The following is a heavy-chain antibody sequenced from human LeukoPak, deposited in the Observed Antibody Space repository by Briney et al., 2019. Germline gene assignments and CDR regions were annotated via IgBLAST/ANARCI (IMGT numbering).Heavy chain of an antibody. CDR3: ARGNQADDY. Sequence: GGSLRLSCAASGFTFSSYWMHWVRQVPGKGLVWVARINPGGSSITYADSVKGRFTISRDNAKNTLYLQMGSLRAEDTGVYYCARGNQADDYWGQGTLVTVSS. J-gene: IGHJ4*02. CDR2: INPGGSSI. V-gene: IGHV3-74*01. D-gene: IGHD1-14*01. CDR1: GFTFSSYW.